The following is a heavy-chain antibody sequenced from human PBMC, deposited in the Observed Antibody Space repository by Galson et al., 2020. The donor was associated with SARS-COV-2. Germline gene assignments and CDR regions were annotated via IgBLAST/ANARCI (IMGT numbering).Heavy chain of an antibody. V-gene: IGHV3-23*01. D-gene: IGHD3-22*01. CDR1: GFTFSSYA. CDR2: ISGSGGFI. CDR3: AKDADTVSVIDDYYYMDV. Sequence: GGSLRLSCVVSGFTFSSYAMSWVRQAPGKGLEWVSTISGSGGFIEYTDSVKGRFTISRDNSKNTLFLQMNSLRAEDTAVYFCAKDADTVSVIDDYYYMDVWGRGTTVTVSS. J-gene: IGHJ6*03.